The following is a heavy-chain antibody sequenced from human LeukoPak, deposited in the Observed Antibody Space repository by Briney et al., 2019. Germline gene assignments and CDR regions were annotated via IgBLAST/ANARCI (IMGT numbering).Heavy chain of an antibody. CDR3: ARAVGSSSWYYYYYGMDV. D-gene: IGHD6-13*01. V-gene: IGHV3-48*02. J-gene: IGHJ6*02. Sequence: GGALRLSCAASGFTFSSYSMNWVRQAPGEGLEWVSYISSSSSTIYYADSVKGRFTISRDNAKNSLYLQMNSLRDEDTAVYYCARAVGSSSWYYYYYGMDVWGQGTTVTVSS. CDR1: GFTFSSYS. CDR2: ISSSSSTI.